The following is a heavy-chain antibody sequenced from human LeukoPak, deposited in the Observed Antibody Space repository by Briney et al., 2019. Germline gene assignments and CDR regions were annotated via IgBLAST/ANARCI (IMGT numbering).Heavy chain of an antibody. CDR3: ARDRAGTTFYYYYYMDV. D-gene: IGHD1-7*01. Sequence: SETLSLTCTVSGGSISSYYWSWIRQPAGKGLDWIGRIYTSGSTNYNPSLKSRVTMSVDTSKNQFSLKLSSVTAADTAVYYCARDRAGTTFYYYYYMDVWGKGTTVTVSS. J-gene: IGHJ6*03. V-gene: IGHV4-4*07. CDR1: GGSISSYY. CDR2: IYTSGST.